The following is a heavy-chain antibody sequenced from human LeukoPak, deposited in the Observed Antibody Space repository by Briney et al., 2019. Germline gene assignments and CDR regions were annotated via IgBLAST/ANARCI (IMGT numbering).Heavy chain of an antibody. CDR1: GFTFSSYV. CDR3: VKEGNGAFDI. V-gene: IGHV3-64D*09. Sequence: PGGSLRLSCSASGFTFSSYVMFWVRQAPGKGLEYVSAVSSIGSSTYYAESVKGRFTISRDNSKNTLYLQMISLRPEDTAVYYCVKEGNGAFDIWGQGTMVTVSS. J-gene: IGHJ3*02. CDR2: VSSIGSST. D-gene: IGHD2-8*01.